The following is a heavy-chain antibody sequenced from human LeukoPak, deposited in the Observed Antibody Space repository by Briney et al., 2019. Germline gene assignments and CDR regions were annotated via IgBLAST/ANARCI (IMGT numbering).Heavy chain of an antibody. V-gene: IGHV4-59*01. D-gene: IGHD3-10*01. CDR3: ARDSITMVRGGGFDY. Sequence: SETLSLTCTVSGGSISSYYWSWIRQPPGKGREWIGYIYYSGSTNYNPSLKSRVTISVDTSKNQFSLKLSSVTAADTAVYYCARDSITMVRGGGFDYWGQGTLVTVSS. J-gene: IGHJ4*02. CDR2: IYYSGST. CDR1: GGSISSYY.